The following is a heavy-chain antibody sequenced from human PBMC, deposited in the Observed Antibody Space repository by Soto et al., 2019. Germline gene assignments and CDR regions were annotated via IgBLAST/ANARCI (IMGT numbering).Heavy chain of an antibody. CDR2: INPHGGST. J-gene: IGHJ5*02. CDR1: RDTFTSYY. Sequence: ASVKVSCKAPRDTFTSYYTNWVRQAPGQGLEWMGVINPHGGSTAYAQKFKGRVTLTRDTSASTVYMEVSSLTSEDTAMYYCARSSGGNFGIIIEGTNWFAPWGQGTPVTVSS. CDR3: ARSSGGNFGIIIEGTNWFAP. D-gene: IGHD1-26*01. V-gene: IGHV1-46*01.